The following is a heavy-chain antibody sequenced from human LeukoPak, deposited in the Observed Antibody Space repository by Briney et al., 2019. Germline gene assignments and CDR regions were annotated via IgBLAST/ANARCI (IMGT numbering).Heavy chain of an antibody. J-gene: IGHJ4*02. CDR2: ISAYNGNT. Sequence: ASVKVSCKASGYTFTSYGISWVRQAPGQGLEWMGSISAYNGNTNYAQKLQGRVTMTTDTSTSTAYMELRSLRSDDTAVYYCARDTLSITMIVVVDYWGQGTLVTVSS. CDR1: GYTFTSYG. CDR3: ARDTLSITMIVVVDY. D-gene: IGHD3-22*01. V-gene: IGHV1-18*01.